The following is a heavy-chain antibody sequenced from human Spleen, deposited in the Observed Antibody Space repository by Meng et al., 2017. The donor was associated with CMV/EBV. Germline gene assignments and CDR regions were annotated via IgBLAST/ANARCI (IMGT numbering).Heavy chain of an antibody. J-gene: IGHJ5*02. CDR1: GGSVSSRSHY. CDR2: IYYSGST. Sequence: SETLSLTCTVSGGSVSSRSHYWTWIRQSPGNGLEWIGYIYYSGSTTYNPSLKSRLTISEDTSKNQFSLRLSSVTAADTAVYYCARAHEVWFDPWGQGTLVTVSS. V-gene: IGHV4-61*01. CDR3: ARAHEVWFDP.